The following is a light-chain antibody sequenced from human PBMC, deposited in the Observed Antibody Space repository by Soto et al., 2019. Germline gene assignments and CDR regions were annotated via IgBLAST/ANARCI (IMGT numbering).Light chain of an antibody. V-gene: IGLV1-40*01. CDR3: QSYDSSLSGSV. J-gene: IGLJ3*02. Sequence: QSVLTQPPSVSGAPGQRVTISCTGSSSNIGAGYDVPWYQQLPGTAPKLLIYGNTNRPSGVPDRFSGSKSGTSASLAIPGLQAEDEADYYCQSYDSSLSGSVFGGGTKLTV. CDR1: SSNIGAGYD. CDR2: GNT.